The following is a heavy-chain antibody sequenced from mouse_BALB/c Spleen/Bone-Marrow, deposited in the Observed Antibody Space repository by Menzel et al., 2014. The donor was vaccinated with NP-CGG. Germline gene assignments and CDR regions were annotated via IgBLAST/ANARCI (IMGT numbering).Heavy chain of an antibody. J-gene: IGHJ3*01. CDR2: IYPGDGDT. CDR3: ARGDTATWFAY. Sequence: QQSGAELARPGASVKLSCKASGYTFTSYWMQWVKQRPGQGLEWIGAIYPGDGDTRYTQKFKGKATLTADKSSSTAYMQLSSLASEDSAVYYCARGDTATWFAYWGQGTLVTVSA. V-gene: IGHV1-87*01. CDR1: GYTFTSYW. D-gene: IGHD1-2*01.